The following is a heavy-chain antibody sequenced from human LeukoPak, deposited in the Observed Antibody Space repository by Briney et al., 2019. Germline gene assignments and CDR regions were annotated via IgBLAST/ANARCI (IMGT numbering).Heavy chain of an antibody. J-gene: IGHJ3*02. CDR3: VRGGQGDGHSADEGFDI. CDR1: GYSVFSNSS. Sequence: SQTLSLTCAIYGYSVFSNSSWNWIRQSPSRGLEWLGRTYYRSKWYNDYGLSVKSRININPDTSKNHFSLHLSSVTPEDSALYYCVRGGQGDGHSADEGFDIWGQGTMVTVS. D-gene: IGHD5-18*01. CDR2: TYYRSKWYN. V-gene: IGHV6-1*01.